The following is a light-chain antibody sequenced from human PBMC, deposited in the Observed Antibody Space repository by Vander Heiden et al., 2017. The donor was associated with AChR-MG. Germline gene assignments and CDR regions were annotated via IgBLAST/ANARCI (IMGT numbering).Light chain of an antibody. Sequence: QSALTQPASVSGSPGQSITISCTGTTSDIGVYNYVSWYQQHPDKAPKLMIYDVSNRPSGVSNRFSGSKSGNTASLTVSGLQAEDEADYYSCSYTSSNTYVFGTGTKVTVL. V-gene: IGLV2-14*01. CDR1: TSDIGVYNY. J-gene: IGLJ1*01. CDR2: DVS. CDR3: CSYTSSNTYV.